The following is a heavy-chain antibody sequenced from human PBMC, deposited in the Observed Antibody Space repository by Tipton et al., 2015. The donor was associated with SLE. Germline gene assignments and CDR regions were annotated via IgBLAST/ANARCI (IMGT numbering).Heavy chain of an antibody. V-gene: IGHV3-21*03. CDR2: ISSRSTHI. D-gene: IGHD5-12*01. Sequence: GSLRLSCAASGFTFDDYAMHWVRQVPGKGLEWVSSISSRSTHIYYLNSVKGRFTISRDNTKNSLYLQMNSLRAEDTAVYYCARDGGVHSGYDPFDYWGQGTLVTVSS. CDR1: GFTFDDYA. J-gene: IGHJ4*02. CDR3: ARDGGVHSGYDPFDY.